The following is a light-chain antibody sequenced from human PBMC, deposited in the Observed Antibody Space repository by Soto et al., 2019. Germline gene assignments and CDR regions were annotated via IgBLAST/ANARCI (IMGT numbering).Light chain of an antibody. J-gene: IGKJ4*02. CDR1: QYISTY. CDR2: SAS. Sequence: DIQMTQSPSSLSASVGDRVTITCRASQYISTYLNWYRQKSGKDPEVLIYSASTLQSGVPSRFSGRGSGTDFTLTIIGLQSEDFATYYCQQSYTTPRTFGAGTKVDI. V-gene: IGKV1-39*01. CDR3: QQSYTTPRT.